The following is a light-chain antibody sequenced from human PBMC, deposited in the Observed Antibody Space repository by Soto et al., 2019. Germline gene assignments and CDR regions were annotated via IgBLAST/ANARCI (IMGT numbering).Light chain of an antibody. CDR3: QQYYNNALT. Sequence: DIVMTQSPDSLAVSLGERATINCKSSQSVLYSSNNKNYLAWYQQKPGQPPKLLIYWASTRESGVPDRFSGSGSWADFTPTISSLQASDVAVYYCQQYYNNALTFGGGTKV. CDR1: QSVLYSSNNKNY. CDR2: WAS. J-gene: IGKJ4*01. V-gene: IGKV4-1*01.